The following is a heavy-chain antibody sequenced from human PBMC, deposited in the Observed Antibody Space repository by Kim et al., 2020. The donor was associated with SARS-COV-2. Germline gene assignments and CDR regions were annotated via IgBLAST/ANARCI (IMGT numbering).Heavy chain of an antibody. V-gene: IGHV1-58*01. CDR1: GFTFTSSA. Sequence: SVKVSCKASGFTFTSSAVQWVRQARGQRLEWIGWIVVGSGNTNYAQKFQERVTITRDMSTSTAYMELSSLRSEDTAVYYCAAELLGSSSWKTRDWFDPWGQGTLVTVSS. J-gene: IGHJ5*02. CDR3: AAELLGSSSWKTRDWFDP. CDR2: IVVGSGNT. D-gene: IGHD6-13*01.